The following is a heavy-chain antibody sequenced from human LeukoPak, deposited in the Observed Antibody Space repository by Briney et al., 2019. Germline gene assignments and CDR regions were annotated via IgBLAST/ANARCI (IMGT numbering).Heavy chain of an antibody. D-gene: IGHD4-23*01. CDR1: GFTFSDYY. CDR3: ARSIGAGNFVYFDY. V-gene: IGHV3-11*01. J-gene: IGHJ4*02. CDR2: IGSSDSPI. Sequence: GGSLRLSCAASGFTFSDYYMSWIRQAPGKGLEWLSYIGSSDSPIYYADSVKGRFTISRDNAKNSLYLQMSSLRAEDTAVYYCARSIGAGNFVYFDYWGQGTLVTVSS.